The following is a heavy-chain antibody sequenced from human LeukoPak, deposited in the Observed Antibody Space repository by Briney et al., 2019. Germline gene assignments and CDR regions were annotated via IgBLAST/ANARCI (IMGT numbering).Heavy chain of an antibody. D-gene: IGHD5-18*01. Sequence: GASVKVSCKASGYTFTSDDINWVRQATGQGLEWMGWMNPNSGNTGYAQKFQGRVTITRNTSISTAYMELSSLRSEDTAVYYCARVGYSYGLGYYMDVWGKGTTVTVSS. CDR3: ARVGYSYGLGYYMDV. CDR1: GYTFTSDD. V-gene: IGHV1-8*03. J-gene: IGHJ6*03. CDR2: MNPNSGNT.